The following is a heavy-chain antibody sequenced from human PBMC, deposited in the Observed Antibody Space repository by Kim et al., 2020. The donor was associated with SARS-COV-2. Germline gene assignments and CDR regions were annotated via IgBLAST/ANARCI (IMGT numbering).Heavy chain of an antibody. Sequence: ASVKVSCKASGYSFTSYGISWVRQAPGQGLEWMGWISAYNGNTNYAQKVQGRVSMTTDTSTSTAYMELRSLRSDDTAVYYCARDRRYYDSSGYLSRADYWGQGTLVTASS. D-gene: IGHD3-22*01. CDR2: ISAYNGNT. V-gene: IGHV1-18*01. CDR1: GYSFTSYG. CDR3: ARDRRYYDSSGYLSRADY. J-gene: IGHJ4*02.